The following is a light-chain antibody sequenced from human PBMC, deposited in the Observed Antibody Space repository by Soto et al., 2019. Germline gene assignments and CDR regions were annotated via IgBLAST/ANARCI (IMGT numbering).Light chain of an antibody. Sequence: EIVLTQSPGTMALSPGERATLSCRASQSVSSSYLAWYRQKPGQAPRLLIYGASNRATGIQDRFSGSGSGTDFTLTISRLEPEDYAVYYCQQYGNSLGTFGQGTKVEIK. CDR1: QSVSSSY. CDR3: QQYGNSLGT. J-gene: IGKJ1*01. V-gene: IGKV3-20*01. CDR2: GAS.